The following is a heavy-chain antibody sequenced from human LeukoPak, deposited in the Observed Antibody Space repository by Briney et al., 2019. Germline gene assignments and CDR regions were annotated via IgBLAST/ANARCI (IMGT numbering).Heavy chain of an antibody. CDR3: ARAGYYDSSSELRVDY. J-gene: IGHJ4*02. CDR2: IIPIFGTA. Sequence: SVKVSCKASGGTFSSYAISWVRQAPGQGLEWMGRIIPIFGTANYAQKFQGRVTITADKSTSTAYMELSSLRSEDTAVYYCARAGYYDSSSELRVDYWGQRTLVTVSS. D-gene: IGHD3-22*01. V-gene: IGHV1-69*06. CDR1: GGTFSSYA.